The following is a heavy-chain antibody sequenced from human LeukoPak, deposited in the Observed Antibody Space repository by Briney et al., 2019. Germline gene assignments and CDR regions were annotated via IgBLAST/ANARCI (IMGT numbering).Heavy chain of an antibody. Sequence: AGGSLRLSCAASEFIFSNYAMTWVRQAPGMGLEWVLSISGSGATTYYADSVKGRFTISRDNSKNTLFLQFNSLRAEDTAVYYCAKDKATVAAKGPFDYWGQGTLVTVSS. CDR1: EFIFSNYA. D-gene: IGHD2-15*01. CDR3: AKDKATVAAKGPFDY. J-gene: IGHJ4*02. CDR2: ISGSGATT. V-gene: IGHV3-23*01.